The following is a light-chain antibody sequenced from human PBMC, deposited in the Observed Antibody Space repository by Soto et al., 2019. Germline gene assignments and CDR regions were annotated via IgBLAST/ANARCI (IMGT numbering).Light chain of an antibody. CDR1: ISDVGAYNY. V-gene: IGLV2-14*01. J-gene: IGLJ2*01. CDR2: EVS. Sequence: QSALTQPASVSGSPGQSITISCTGTISDVGAYNYVSWYQQHPGKAPKLIIYEVSNRTSGVSKRFSGSKSGSTASLTISGLQTEDAADYFCSSYTTRPTLVVFGGGTTPTVL. CDR3: SSYTTRPTLVV.